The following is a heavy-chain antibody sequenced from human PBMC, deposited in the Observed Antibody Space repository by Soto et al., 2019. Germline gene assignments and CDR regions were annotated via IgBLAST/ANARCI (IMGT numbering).Heavy chain of an antibody. CDR1: GGTLTISSHG. CDR3: GVPIWGSYSLRHPGMDV. V-gene: IGHV1-69*13. CDR2: IIAMFGTA. J-gene: IGHJ6*02. D-gene: IGHD3-16*02. Sequence: GASVKVSCKASGGTLTISSHGISWVRQAPGQGLEWMGGIIAMFGTANYAQKFQGRVTITADESTSTAYMELSSLRSEDTAVYYCGVPIWGSYSLRHPGMDVWGQGNAVTVSS.